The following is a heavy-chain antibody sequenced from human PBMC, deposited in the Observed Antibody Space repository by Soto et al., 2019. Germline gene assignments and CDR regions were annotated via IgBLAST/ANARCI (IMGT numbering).Heavy chain of an antibody. CDR2: IYYSGST. CDR1: GGSISSGGYY. J-gene: IGHJ6*02. CDR3: ARALYYGSGSYYYYYYGMDV. D-gene: IGHD3-10*01. V-gene: IGHV4-31*03. Sequence: TLSLTCTVSGGSISSGGYYWSWIRQHPGKGLEWIGYIYYSGSTYYNPSLKSRVTISVDTSKNQFSLKLSSVTAADTAVYYCARALYYGSGSYYYYYYGMDVWGQGTTVTVSS.